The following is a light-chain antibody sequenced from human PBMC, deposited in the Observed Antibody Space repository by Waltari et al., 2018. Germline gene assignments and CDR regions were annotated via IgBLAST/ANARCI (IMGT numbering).Light chain of an antibody. CDR1: SRHSRNI. J-gene: IGLJ3*02. CDR3: QTGGHGTWV. Sequence: QLVLTQSPSASASLGASVKLTCTLSSRHSRNIIAWHQQEPEKRPRYLMKVNSDGNHSKGHEIPTRFSGSSSGAERYLTISSLQSEDEADYYCQTGGHGTWVFGGGTKLTVL. CDR2: VNSDGNH. V-gene: IGLV4-69*01.